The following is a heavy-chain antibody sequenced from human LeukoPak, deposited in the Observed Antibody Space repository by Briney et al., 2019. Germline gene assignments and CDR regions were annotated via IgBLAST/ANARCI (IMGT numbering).Heavy chain of an antibody. J-gene: IGHJ5*02. D-gene: IGHD5-12*01. V-gene: IGHV3-9*01. CDR3: AKSVVATIIGNWFDP. CDR1: GFTFSSYS. CDR2: ISWNSGSI. Sequence: QPGGSLRLSCAASGFTFSSYSMNWVRQAPGKGLEWVSGISWNSGSIGYADSVKGRFTISRDNAKNSLYLQMNSLRAEDTALYYCAKSVVATIIGNWFDPWGQGTLVTVSS.